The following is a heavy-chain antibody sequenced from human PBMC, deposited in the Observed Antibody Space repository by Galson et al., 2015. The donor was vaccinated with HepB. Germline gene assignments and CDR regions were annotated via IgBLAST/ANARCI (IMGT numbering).Heavy chain of an antibody. D-gene: IGHD1-7*01. CDR1: RFTFSNYP. CDR3: LITPRNWNYGNP. V-gene: IGHV3-64D*06. CDR2: ILSNGIAT. J-gene: IGHJ5*02. Sequence: SLRLSCAASRFTFSNYPMHWVRQPPGKGLEYVSAILSNGIATFYADSVKGRFTISRDNSKNTLYLQMNSLRPEDTAIYYCLITPRNWNYGNPWGQGTLVTVSS.